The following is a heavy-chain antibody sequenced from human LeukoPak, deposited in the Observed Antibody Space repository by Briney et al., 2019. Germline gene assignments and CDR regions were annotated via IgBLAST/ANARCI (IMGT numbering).Heavy chain of an antibody. CDR3: ARDGWGREIDY. Sequence: GSLRLSCLASGFTFSSYVMNWVRQPPGKGLEWIGEIYHSGSTNYNPSLKSRVTISVDKSKNQFSLKLSSVTAADTAVYYCARDGWGREIDYWGQGTLVTVSS. D-gene: IGHD3-16*01. CDR1: GFTFSSYVM. CDR2: IYHSGST. J-gene: IGHJ4*02. V-gene: IGHV4-4*02.